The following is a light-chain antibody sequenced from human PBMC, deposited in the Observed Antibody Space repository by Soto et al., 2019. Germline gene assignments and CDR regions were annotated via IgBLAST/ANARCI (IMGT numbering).Light chain of an antibody. CDR2: SNN. CDR1: SSNIGSNT. CDR3: AAWDDSLNGYYV. J-gene: IGLJ1*01. V-gene: IGLV1-44*01. Sequence: QSVLTQPPSASGTPGQRVTISCSGSSSNIGSNTVNWYQQLPGTAPKLLIYSNNQRPSGVPDLFSGSKSGTSASLAISGLQSEDEADYYGAAWDDSLNGYYVFGTGTKLTVL.